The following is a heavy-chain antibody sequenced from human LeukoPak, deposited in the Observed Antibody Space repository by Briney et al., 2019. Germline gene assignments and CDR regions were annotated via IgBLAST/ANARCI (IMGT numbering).Heavy chain of an antibody. D-gene: IGHD6-19*01. J-gene: IGHJ4*02. V-gene: IGHV3-21*01. CDR2: ISSSSSYI. CDR1: GFTFSSYS. Sequence: GGSLRLSCAASGFTFSSYSMNWVRQAPGKGLEWVSSISSSSSYIYYADSVKGRFTISRDNAKYSLYLQMNSLRAEDTAVYYCAREYSSGWISFFDYWGQGTLVTVSS. CDR3: AREYSSGWISFFDY.